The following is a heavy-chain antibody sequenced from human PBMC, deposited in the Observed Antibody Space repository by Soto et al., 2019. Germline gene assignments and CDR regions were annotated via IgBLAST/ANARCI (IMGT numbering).Heavy chain of an antibody. CDR2: IRSKAYGGTT. D-gene: IGHD6-6*01. CDR1: GFTFGDYA. V-gene: IGHV3-49*04. Sequence: GGSLRLSCTASGFTFGDYAMSWVRQAPGKGLEWVGFIRSKAYGGTTEYAASVKGRFTISRDDSKSIAYLQMNSLKTEDTAVYYCTRELAARAYYYYGMDVWGQGTTVTVS. CDR3: TRELAARAYYYYGMDV. J-gene: IGHJ6*02.